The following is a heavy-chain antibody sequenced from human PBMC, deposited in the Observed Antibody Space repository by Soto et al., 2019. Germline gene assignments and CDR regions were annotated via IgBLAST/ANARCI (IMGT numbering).Heavy chain of an antibody. CDR1: GGTFSSYA. Sequence: QVQLVQSGAEVKKPGSSVKVSCKASGGTFSSYAISWVRQAPGQGLEWMGGIIPIFGTANYAQKFQGRVTITADKSPSTAYMELSSLRSEDTAVYYCARQIWYSPTHDYYLDYWGQGTLVTVSS. CDR2: IIPIFGTA. CDR3: ARQIWYSPTHDYYLDY. D-gene: IGHD6-13*01. J-gene: IGHJ4*02. V-gene: IGHV1-69*06.